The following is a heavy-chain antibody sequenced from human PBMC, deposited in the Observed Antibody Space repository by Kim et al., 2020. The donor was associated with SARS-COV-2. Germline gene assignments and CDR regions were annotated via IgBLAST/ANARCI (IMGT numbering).Heavy chain of an antibody. V-gene: IGHV4-34*01. D-gene: IGHD3-22*01. CDR2: INHSGRT. J-gene: IGHJ4*02. CDR3: ARGIRKTTMVVVVITSESVYFDY. Sequence: SETLSLTCAVYGGSLSGYYWSWIRQPPGKGLEWIGEINHSGRTNYNPSLKSRVIISVDTSKNQFSLKLSSVTAADTAVYYCARGIRKTTMVVVVITSESVYFDYWGKGTLVTVSS. CDR1: GGSLSGYY.